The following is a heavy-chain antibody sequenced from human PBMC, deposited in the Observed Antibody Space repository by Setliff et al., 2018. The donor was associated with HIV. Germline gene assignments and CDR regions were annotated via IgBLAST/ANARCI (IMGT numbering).Heavy chain of an antibody. J-gene: IGHJ4*02. CDR2: ISYDGSAT. V-gene: IGHV3-30*04. Sequence: PGGSLRLSCVASGFNFNKYAMHWVRQAPGKGLECVGLISYDGSATYYADSVEGRFTISRDNSKNTLYLQMNSLRAEDTAVYYCAKELGFWSDYSGPPLAYWGQGTLVTVSS. CDR1: GFNFNKYA. D-gene: IGHD3-3*01. CDR3: AKELGFWSDYSGPPLAY.